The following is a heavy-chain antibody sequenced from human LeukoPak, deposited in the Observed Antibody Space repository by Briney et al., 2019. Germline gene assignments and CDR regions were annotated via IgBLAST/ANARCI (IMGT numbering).Heavy chain of an antibody. D-gene: IGHD3-22*01. V-gene: IGHV1-18*01. Sequence: ASVKVSCXASGYTFTSYGISWVRQAPGQGLEWMGWISAYNGNTNYAQKLQGRVTMTTDTSTSTAYMELRSLRSDDTAVYYCARGSVYCYDSSGYYYLWKDDAFDIWGQGTMVTVSS. J-gene: IGHJ3*02. CDR2: ISAYNGNT. CDR3: ARGSVYCYDSSGYYYLWKDDAFDI. CDR1: GYTFTSYG.